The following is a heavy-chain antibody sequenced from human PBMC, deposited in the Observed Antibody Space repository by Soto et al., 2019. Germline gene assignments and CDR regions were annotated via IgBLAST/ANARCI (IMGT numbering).Heavy chain of an antibody. CDR2: ISRSGSTI. CDR1: GFTFSDYY. CDR3: ARGAYDILTGYYFDY. J-gene: IGHJ4*02. V-gene: IGHV3-11*01. D-gene: IGHD3-9*01. Sequence: QVQLVESGGGLVRPGGSLRLSCAASGFTFSDYYMTWIRQAPGKGLEWVSYISRSGSTIYYADSMKGRFTISRDNAKDSLYLQMNSLRAEDTAVYYCARGAYDILTGYYFDYWGQGTLVTVSS.